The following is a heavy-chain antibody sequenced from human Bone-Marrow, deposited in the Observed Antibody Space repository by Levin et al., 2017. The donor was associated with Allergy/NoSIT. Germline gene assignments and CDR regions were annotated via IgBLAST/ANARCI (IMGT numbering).Heavy chain of an antibody. CDR1: GGSITGYY. CDR3: ARPASILGGYYFDY. Sequence: SETLSLTCTVSGGSITGYYWSWIRQPPGKGLEWIAYIYHSGSANYNPSLKSRVTVSLDTSKNQFSLHLSSVTDADTAVYYCARPASILGGYYFDYWGQGALVTVSS. J-gene: IGHJ4*02. CDR2: IYHSGSA. V-gene: IGHV4-59*01. D-gene: IGHD3-22*01.